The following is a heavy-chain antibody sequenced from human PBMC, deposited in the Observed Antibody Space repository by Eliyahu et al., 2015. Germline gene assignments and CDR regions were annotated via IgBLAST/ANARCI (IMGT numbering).Heavy chain of an antibody. CDR1: GFXFSSYN. Sequence: EVQLVESGGGXVQPGGSLXLSXSASGFXFSSYNINWVRQAPGKGLEWVSYISSSSNIIYYADSVKGRFTISRDNAKNSLYLQMNSLRAEDTAVYYCATDDSYGYYFYYWGQGTLVTVSS. J-gene: IGHJ4*02. CDR2: ISSSSNII. D-gene: IGHD5-18*01. CDR3: ATDDSYGYYFYY. V-gene: IGHV3-48*01.